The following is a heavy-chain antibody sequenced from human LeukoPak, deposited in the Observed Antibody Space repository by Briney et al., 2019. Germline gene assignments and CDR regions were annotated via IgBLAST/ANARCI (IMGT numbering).Heavy chain of an antibody. CDR3: ARVEYCSGGSCRYFQH. CDR1: GFSVSSNH. V-gene: IGHV3-66*01. CDR2: IYSGGNT. J-gene: IGHJ1*01. D-gene: IGHD2-15*01. Sequence: GGSLRLSCAASGFSVSSNHMSWVRQAPGKGLEWVSVIYSGGNTHYADSVKGRFTISRDNSKNTLYLQMNSLRAEDTAVYYCARVEYCSGGSCRYFQHWGQGTLVTVSS.